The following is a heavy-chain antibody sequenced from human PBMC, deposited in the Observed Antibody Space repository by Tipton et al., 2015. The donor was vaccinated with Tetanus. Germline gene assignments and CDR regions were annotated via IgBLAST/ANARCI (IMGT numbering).Heavy chain of an antibody. CDR2: IYPGDSDT. J-gene: IGHJ5*01. CDR3: ARHCSIGARFNWFDF. CDR1: GYRFDLYW. Sequence: QSGAEVKKPGESLKISCSGSGYRFDLYWLAWVRQMPGKGLEWMGIIYPGDSDTRYSPSFQGQVTISADKSINTSYLQWNCLKASDTAMYYCARHCSIGARFNWFDFWGHGTLVTVSS. V-gene: IGHV5-51*01. D-gene: IGHD6-6*01.